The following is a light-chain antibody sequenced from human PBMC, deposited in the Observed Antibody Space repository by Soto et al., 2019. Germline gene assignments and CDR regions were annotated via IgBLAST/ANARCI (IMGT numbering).Light chain of an antibody. V-gene: IGKV3-20*01. CDR2: GVS. CDR3: QQYGSSPPFT. Sequence: LSRSPCPMTLSLGERATVSCRAIPSVSSSYLAWYQQKPGQAPRLLIFGVSSRATGITDRFSGSGSGTDFTLTISRLEPEDFAVYYCQQYGSSPPFTFGPGTKVDIK. J-gene: IGKJ3*01. CDR1: PSVSSSY.